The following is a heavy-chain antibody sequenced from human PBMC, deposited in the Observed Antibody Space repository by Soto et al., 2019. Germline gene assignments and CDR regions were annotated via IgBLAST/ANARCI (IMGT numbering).Heavy chain of an antibody. Sequence: SETLSLTCAVSGGSISSSNWWTWVRQSPGKGLEWIGEIFHSGKTNYNSSLKSRVTIFVDKSRNEFSLMLTSVTAADTAVYYCASRTGAAVLRSSYYSYFGLDVWGQGTTVTVSS. CDR1: GGSISSSNW. V-gene: IGHV4-4*02. D-gene: IGHD6-13*01. J-gene: IGHJ6*02. CDR2: IFHSGKT. CDR3: ASRTGAAVLRSSYYSYFGLDV.